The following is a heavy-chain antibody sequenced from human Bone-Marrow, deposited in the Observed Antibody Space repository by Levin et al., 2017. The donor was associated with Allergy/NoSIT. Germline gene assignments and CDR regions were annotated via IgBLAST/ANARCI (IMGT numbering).Heavy chain of an antibody. CDR3: ARDINYDYWGGYYTNDAFDI. D-gene: IGHD3-3*01. CDR1: GFTFSSYS. J-gene: IGHJ3*02. V-gene: IGHV3-21*01. CDR2: INGDSGYK. Sequence: GGSLRLSCEASGFTFSSYSMNWVRQAPGKGLEWVSLINGDSGYKFYADSVKGRFTISRDNANNSVFLQMTGLRAEDTAVYYCARDINYDYWGGYYTNDAFDIWGQGTVVTVSS.